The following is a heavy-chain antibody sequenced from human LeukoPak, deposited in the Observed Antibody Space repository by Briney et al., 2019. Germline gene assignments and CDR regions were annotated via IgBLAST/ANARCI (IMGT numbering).Heavy chain of an antibody. CDR3: ARDWLGYCSSTSCYQDAFDI. J-gene: IGHJ3*02. D-gene: IGHD2-2*03. Sequence: GGCLRLSCAASGFTFSSYWMSWVRQAPGKGLEWVANIKQDGSEKYYVDSVKGRFTISRDNAKNSLYLQMNSLRAEDTAVYYCARDWLGYCSSTSCYQDAFDIWGQGTMVTVSS. CDR2: IKQDGSEK. V-gene: IGHV3-7*01. CDR1: GFTFSSYW.